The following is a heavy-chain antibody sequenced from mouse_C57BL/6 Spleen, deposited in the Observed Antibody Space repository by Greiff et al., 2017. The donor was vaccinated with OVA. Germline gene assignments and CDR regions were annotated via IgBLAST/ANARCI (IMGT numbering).Heavy chain of an antibody. CDR3: ARQGGNSFAY. CDR2: ISSGGSYT. CDR1: GFTFSSYG. Sequence: EVMLVESGGDLVKPGGSLKLSCAASGFTFSSYGMSWVRQTPDKRLEWVANISSGGSYTYYTDSVKGRFTISSDKVKNTLYLQMSSLKSEDTAMYYCARQGGNSFAYWGQGTLVTVSA. D-gene: IGHD2-1*01. J-gene: IGHJ3*01. V-gene: IGHV5-6*01.